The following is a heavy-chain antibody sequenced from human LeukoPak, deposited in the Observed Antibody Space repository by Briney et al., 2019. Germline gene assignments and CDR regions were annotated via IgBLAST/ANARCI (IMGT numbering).Heavy chain of an antibody. CDR2: ISGSGGGT. CDR1: GFAFSNYA. CDR3: AKDRWNTVLAHFDY. V-gene: IGHV3-23*01. J-gene: IGHJ4*02. Sequence: PGGSLRLSCAASGFAFSNYAMSWVRQAPGKGLEWVSGISGSGGGTFYADSVKGRFTISGDNSKNTLYLQMNSLRAEDTAVYYCAKDRWNTVLAHFDYWGQGTLVTVSP. D-gene: IGHD3-3*01.